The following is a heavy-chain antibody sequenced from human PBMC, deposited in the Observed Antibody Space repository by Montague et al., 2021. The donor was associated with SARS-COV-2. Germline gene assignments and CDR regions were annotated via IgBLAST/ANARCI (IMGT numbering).Heavy chain of an antibody. Sequence: PALVKPTQTLTLTCTFSGFSLSTSGVGAGWIRQPPGKALEWLALIYWDDDKRYSPSLKSRLTITKDTSKNQVVLTMTNMDPVDTATYYCAHRRGLRRSDDFDIWGQGTMVTVSS. J-gene: IGHJ3*02. CDR2: IYWDDDK. CDR1: GFSLSTSGVG. V-gene: IGHV2-5*02. D-gene: IGHD5-12*01. CDR3: AHRRGLRRSDDFDI.